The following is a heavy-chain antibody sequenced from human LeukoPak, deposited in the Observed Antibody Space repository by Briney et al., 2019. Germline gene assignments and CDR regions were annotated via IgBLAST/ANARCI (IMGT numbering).Heavy chain of an antibody. V-gene: IGHV4-34*01. D-gene: IGHD2/OR15-2a*01. CDR2: INHSGST. J-gene: IGHJ4*02. Sequence: PSETLSLTCAVYGGSFSGYYWSWIRQPPGKGLEWIGEINHSGSTNYNPSLKSRVTISVDTSKNQFSLKRSSVTAADTAVYYCARGVLQPYDYWGQGTLVTVSS. CDR1: GGSFSGYY. CDR3: ARGVLQPYDY.